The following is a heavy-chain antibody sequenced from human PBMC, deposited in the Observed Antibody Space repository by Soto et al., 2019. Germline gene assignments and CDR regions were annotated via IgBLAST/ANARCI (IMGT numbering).Heavy chain of an antibody. CDR3: ARASGYYYYYGMDV. CDR1: GYTFTSYA. J-gene: IGHJ6*02. CDR2: INPNSGGT. Sequence: ASVKVSCKASGYTFTSYAMHWVRQAPGQGLEWMGWINPNSGGTNYAQKFQGWVTMTRDTSISTAYMELSRLRSDDTAVYYCARASGYYYYYGMDVWGQGTTVTVSS. D-gene: IGHD6-19*01. V-gene: IGHV1-2*04.